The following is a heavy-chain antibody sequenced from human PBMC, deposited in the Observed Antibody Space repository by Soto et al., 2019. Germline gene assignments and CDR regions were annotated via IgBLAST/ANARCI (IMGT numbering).Heavy chain of an antibody. D-gene: IGHD5-18*01. CDR3: ARAPRYSYGNT. CDR2: INAGNGNT. CDR1: GYTFTSYA. Sequence: QVQLVQSGAEEKKPGASVKVSCKASGYTFTSYAMNWVRPAAGQRLEWMGWINAGNGNTKYSQKFQGRVTITRDTSASTAYMELSSLRSEDMAVYYCARAPRYSYGNTWGQGTLVTVSS. J-gene: IGHJ5*02. V-gene: IGHV1-3*05.